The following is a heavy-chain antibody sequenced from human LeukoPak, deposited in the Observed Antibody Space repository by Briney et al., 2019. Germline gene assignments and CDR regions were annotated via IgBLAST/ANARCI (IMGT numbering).Heavy chain of an antibody. Sequence: ASVKVSCKASGYTFTSYGISWVRQAPGQGLEWMGWMNPNSGNTGYAQKFQGRVTMTRNTSISTAYMELSSLRSEDTAVYYCARSSSGWYSALDYYYYMDVWGKGTTVTISS. J-gene: IGHJ6*03. CDR1: GYTFTSYG. CDR3: ARSSSGWYSALDYYYYMDV. CDR2: MNPNSGNT. D-gene: IGHD6-19*01. V-gene: IGHV1-8*02.